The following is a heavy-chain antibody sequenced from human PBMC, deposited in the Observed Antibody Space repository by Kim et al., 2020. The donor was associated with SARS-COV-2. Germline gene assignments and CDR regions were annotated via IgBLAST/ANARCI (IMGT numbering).Heavy chain of an antibody. J-gene: IGHJ4*02. CDR3: ARQMNTVTMGGDY. CDR2: IHGGNGNT. CDR1: GYTFTNYL. V-gene: IGHV1-3*01. D-gene: IGHD4-17*01. Sequence: ASVKVSCKASGYTFTNYLMHWVRQAPGQRLEWMGWIHGGNGNTKYSQKFQGRVTITRDTSATTAYMELSDLRSEDTAVYYCARQMNTVTMGGDYWGQGTLVTVSS.